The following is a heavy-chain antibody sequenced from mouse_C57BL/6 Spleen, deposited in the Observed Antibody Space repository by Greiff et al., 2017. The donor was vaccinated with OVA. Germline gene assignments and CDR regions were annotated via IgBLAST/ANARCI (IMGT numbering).Heavy chain of an antibody. V-gene: IGHV1-80*01. CDR3: ARGGTMVTTKAMDY. CDR1: GYAFSSYW. Sequence: VMLVESGAELVKPGASVKISCKASGYAFSSYWMNWVKQRPGKGLEWIGQIYPGDGDTNYNGKFKGKATLTADKSSSTAYMQLSSLTSEDSAVYFCARGGTMVTTKAMDYWGQGTSVTVSS. CDR2: IYPGDGDT. J-gene: IGHJ4*01. D-gene: IGHD2-2*01.